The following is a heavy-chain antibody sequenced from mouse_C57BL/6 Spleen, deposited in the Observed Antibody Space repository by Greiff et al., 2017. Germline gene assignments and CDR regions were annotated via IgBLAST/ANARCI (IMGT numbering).Heavy chain of an antibody. CDR3: ARGPRYGPSSYWYFDV. Sequence: QVQLQQPGTELVKPGASVKLSCKASGYTFTSYWMHWVKQRPGQGLEWIGNINPSNGGTNYNEKFKSKATLTVDKSSSTAYMQLSSLTSEDSAVYYCARGPRYGPSSYWYFDVWGTGTTVTVSS. V-gene: IGHV1-53*01. J-gene: IGHJ1*03. CDR2: INPSNGGT. D-gene: IGHD1-1*01. CDR1: GYTFTSYW.